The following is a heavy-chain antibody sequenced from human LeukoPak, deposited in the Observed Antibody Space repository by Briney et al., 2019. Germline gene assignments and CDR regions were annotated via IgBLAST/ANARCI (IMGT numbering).Heavy chain of an antibody. J-gene: IGHJ4*02. V-gene: IGHV4-30-2*01. CDR2: IYHSGST. Sequence: SETLSLTCTVSGGSISSGGYYWSWIRQPPGKGLEWIGYIYHSGSTYYNPSLKSRVTISVDRSKNQFSLKLSSVTAADTAVYYCARVSLCPAYSGTYRYYFDYWGQGTLVTVSS. CDR1: GGSISSGGYY. CDR3: ARVSLCPAYSGTYRYYFDY. D-gene: IGHD1-26*01.